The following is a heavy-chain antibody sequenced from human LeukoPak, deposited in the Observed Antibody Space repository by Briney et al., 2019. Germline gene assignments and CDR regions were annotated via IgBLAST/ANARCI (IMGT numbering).Heavy chain of an antibody. CDR1: GGSISSGGYY. D-gene: IGHD6-19*01. CDR3: ARGSSGWLRFDY. CDR2: IYYSGNT. V-gene: IGHV4-31*03. J-gene: IGHJ4*02. Sequence: SETLSLTCTVSGGSISSGGYYWSWIRQHPGMGLEWIGYIYYSGNTYYNPSLKSGVTISVDTSKNQFSLKLSSVTAADTAVYYCARGSSGWLRFDYWGQGTLVTVSS.